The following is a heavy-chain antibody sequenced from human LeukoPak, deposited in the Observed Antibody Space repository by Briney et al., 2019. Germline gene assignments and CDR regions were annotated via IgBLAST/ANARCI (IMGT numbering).Heavy chain of an antibody. CDR1: GFSFCRHA. CDR3: TRAVGGGRDAYDI. CDR2: VFDSGAPS. D-gene: IGHD3-16*01. V-gene: IGHV3-23*01. J-gene: IGHJ3*02. Sequence: GGSLRLSCVGSGFSFCRHAMNWVRQVPGKGLEWVSSVFDSGAPSYYAASVEGRFTISRDISKNTLYLQMGRLTAEDTAIYYCTRAVGGGRDAYDIWGQGTTVTVSS.